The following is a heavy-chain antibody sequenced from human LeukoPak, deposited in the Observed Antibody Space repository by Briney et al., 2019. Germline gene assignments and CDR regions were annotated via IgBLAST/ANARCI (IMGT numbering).Heavy chain of an antibody. CDR3: AREPRITMVRGGWAFDI. J-gene: IGHJ3*02. Sequence: PSETLSLTCAVSGYSISSGYYWGWIRQPPGKGLEWIGSIYHSGSTYYNPSLKSRVTISVDTSKNQFSLKLSSVTAADTAVYYCAREPRITMVRGGWAFDIWAHGTMVTVSS. CDR1: GYSISSGYY. CDR2: IYHSGST. V-gene: IGHV4-38-2*02. D-gene: IGHD3-10*01.